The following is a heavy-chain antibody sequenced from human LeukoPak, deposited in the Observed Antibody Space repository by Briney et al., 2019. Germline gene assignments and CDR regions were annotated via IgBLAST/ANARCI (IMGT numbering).Heavy chain of an antibody. D-gene: IGHD2-21*02. Sequence: GASVKVSCKASGYTFTGSYMHWVRQAPGQGLEWMGWINPNSGGTNYAQKFQGRVTMTRDTSINTAYMELSSLRSDDTAVYYCAGDLTVRDFDSWGQGTLVTVSS. J-gene: IGHJ4*02. CDR3: AGDLTVRDFDS. V-gene: IGHV1-2*02. CDR2: INPNSGGT. CDR1: GYTFTGSY.